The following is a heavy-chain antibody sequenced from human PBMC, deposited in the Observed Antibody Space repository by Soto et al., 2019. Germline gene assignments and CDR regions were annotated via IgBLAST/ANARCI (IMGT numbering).Heavy chain of an antibody. Sequence: SETVSLTCTFSCGSIKSGGYNWSWIRQHPGEGLEWIGYIYYSGTTYSNPSLKSRVTISVDTSKNQFSLKLSSVTAADTAVYYCARGSRLLPAAPFDYWGQGTLVTVSS. V-gene: IGHV4-31*03. CDR1: CGSIKSGGYN. CDR3: ARGSRLLPAAPFDY. CDR2: IYYSGTT. J-gene: IGHJ4*02. D-gene: IGHD2-2*01.